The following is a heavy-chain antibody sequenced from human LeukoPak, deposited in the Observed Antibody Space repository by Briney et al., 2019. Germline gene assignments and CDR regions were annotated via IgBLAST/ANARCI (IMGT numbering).Heavy chain of an antibody. J-gene: IGHJ6*04. D-gene: IGHD3-10*02. CDR1: GFTFSSYE. CDR2: ISPSGSTI. V-gene: IGHV3-48*03. CDR3: AELGITMIGGV. Sequence: GGSLRLSCAASGFTFSSYEMNWVRQAPGKGLEWVSYISPSGSTIYYAESVKGRFTISRDNAKNSLYLQMNSLRAEDTAVYYCAELGITMIGGVWGKGTTVTISS.